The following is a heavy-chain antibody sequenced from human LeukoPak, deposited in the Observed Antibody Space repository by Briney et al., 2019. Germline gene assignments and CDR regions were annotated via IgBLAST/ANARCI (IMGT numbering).Heavy chain of an antibody. D-gene: IGHD2-2*01. V-gene: IGHV4-59*01. CDR3: ARERAQPLFYGMDV. Sequence: SETLSLTCTVSLGSIISYYWSWIRQPPGKGLEWIGYIYYSGSTNYNPSLKSRVTISVDTSKNQFSLKLSSVTAADTAVYYCARERAQPLFYGMDVWGQGTTVTVSS. CDR2: IYYSGST. CDR1: LGSIISYY. J-gene: IGHJ6*02.